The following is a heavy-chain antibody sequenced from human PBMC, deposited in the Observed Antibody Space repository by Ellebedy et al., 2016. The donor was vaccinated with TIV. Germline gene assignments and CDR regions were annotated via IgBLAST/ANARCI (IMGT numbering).Heavy chain of an antibody. V-gene: IGHV3-43*01. J-gene: IGHJ4*02. CDR1: GFTFDDYT. D-gene: IGHD3-16*01. CDR3: ARDSYGGFSADGSVFDY. CDR2: ISWDGSST. Sequence: GGSLRLSCAASGFTFDDYTMHWVRQAPGKGLEWVSLISWDGSSTYYVDSVKGRFTVSRDSSKNSLYLQMNSLRTEDTALYYCARDSYGGFSADGSVFDYWGQGTLVTVSS.